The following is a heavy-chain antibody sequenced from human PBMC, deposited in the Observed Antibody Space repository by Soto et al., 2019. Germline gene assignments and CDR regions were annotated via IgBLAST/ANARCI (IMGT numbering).Heavy chain of an antibody. D-gene: IGHD4-17*01. V-gene: IGHV3-23*01. CDR1: GCTFSSYA. CDR2: ISGSGGST. CDR3: ANPITPTHGDYTLDY. J-gene: IGHJ4*02. Sequence: GGSLRLSCAASGCTFSSYAMRWVLQAPGKGLEWVSAISGSGGSTYYADSVKVRFTISRDNSKNTLYLQMNSLRAEDTAVYYCANPITPTHGDYTLDYWGQGTLVTVSS.